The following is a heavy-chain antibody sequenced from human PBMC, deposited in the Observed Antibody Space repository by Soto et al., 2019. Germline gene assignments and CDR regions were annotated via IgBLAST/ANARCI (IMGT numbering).Heavy chain of an antibody. CDR2: IKSKTDGGTT. CDR1: GFTFSNAW. Sequence: GGSLRLSCAASGFTFSNAWMSWVRQAPGKGLEWVGRIKSKTDGGTTDYAAPVKGRFTISRDDSKNTLYLQMNSLKTEDTAVYYCTTDEGFGELLHSIGLYWGQGTLVTVSS. J-gene: IGHJ4*02. V-gene: IGHV3-15*01. CDR3: TTDEGFGELLHSIGLY. D-gene: IGHD3-10*01.